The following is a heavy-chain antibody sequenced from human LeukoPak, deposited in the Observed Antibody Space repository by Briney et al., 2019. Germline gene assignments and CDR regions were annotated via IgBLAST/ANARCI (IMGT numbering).Heavy chain of an antibody. Sequence: SETLSLTCAVSGGSISSSNWWSWVRQPPGKGLEWIGEIYHSGSTNYNPSLKSRVTISVDKSKNQFSLKLSSVIAADTAVYYCAGYCSGGSCYQALDYWGQGTLVTVSS. V-gene: IGHV4-4*02. CDR1: GGSISSSNW. D-gene: IGHD2-15*01. CDR3: AGYCSGGSCYQALDY. CDR2: IYHSGST. J-gene: IGHJ4*02.